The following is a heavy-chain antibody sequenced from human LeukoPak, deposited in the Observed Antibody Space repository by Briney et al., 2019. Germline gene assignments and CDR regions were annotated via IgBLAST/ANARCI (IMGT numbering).Heavy chain of an antibody. Sequence: SETLSLTCTVSGGSIISYYWTWIRQPPGKGLEWIGYIYYSGSTYCNPSLKSRVTISVDTSKNQFSLKLSAVTAADTAVYYCASVRRGFGESSKYYSYYYMDVWGNGTTVTISS. CDR3: ASVRRGFGESSKYYSYYYMDV. D-gene: IGHD3-10*01. CDR2: IYYSGST. J-gene: IGHJ6*03. V-gene: IGHV4-59*08. CDR1: GGSIISYY.